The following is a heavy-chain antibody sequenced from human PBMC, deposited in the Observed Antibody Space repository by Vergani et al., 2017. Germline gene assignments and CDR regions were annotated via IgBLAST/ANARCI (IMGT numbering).Heavy chain of an antibody. V-gene: IGHV3-30-3*01. J-gene: IGHJ4*02. CDR1: GFTFSSYA. CDR2: ISYDGSNK. Sequence: QVQLVESGGGVVQPGRSLRLSCAASGFTFSSYAMHWVRQAPGKGLEWVAVISYDGSNKYYADSVKGRFTISRDNSKNTLYLQINSLRAEDTAVYYCASPMVREVIMPPHYWGQGTLVTVSS. D-gene: IGHD3-10*01. CDR3: ASPMVREVIMPPHY.